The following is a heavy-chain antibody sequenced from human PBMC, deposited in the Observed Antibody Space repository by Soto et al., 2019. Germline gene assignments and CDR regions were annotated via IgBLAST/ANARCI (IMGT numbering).Heavy chain of an antibody. CDR1: GGSISSYY. Sequence: QVQLQESGPGXXKPSETLSLTCTVSGGSISSYYWSWIRQPPGKGLEWIGYIYYSGSTNYNPSLKSRVTISVDTSKNQFSLKLSSVTAADTAVYYCARSRGGYFDYWGQGTLVTVSS. CDR2: IYYSGST. D-gene: IGHD3-16*01. CDR3: ARSRGGYFDY. J-gene: IGHJ4*02. V-gene: IGHV4-59*01.